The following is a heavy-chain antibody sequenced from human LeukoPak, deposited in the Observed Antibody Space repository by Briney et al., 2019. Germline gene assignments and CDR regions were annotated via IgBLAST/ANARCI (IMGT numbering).Heavy chain of an antibody. CDR1: GFTFSSYA. CDR2: ISGSGGST. CDR3: AKVGYSSGWYAQYYFHY. J-gene: IGHJ4*02. D-gene: IGHD6-19*01. Sequence: GGSLRLSCAASGFTFSSYAMSWVRQAPGKGLEWVSAISGSGGSTYYADSVKGRFTISRDNSKNTLYLQMNSLRAEDTAVYYCAKVGYSSGWYAQYYFHYWGQGTLVTVSS. V-gene: IGHV3-23*01.